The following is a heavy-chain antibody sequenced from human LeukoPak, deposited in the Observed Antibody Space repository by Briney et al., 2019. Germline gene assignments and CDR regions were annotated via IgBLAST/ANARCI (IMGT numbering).Heavy chain of an antibody. CDR2: IYTSGST. CDR1: GGSISSYY. V-gene: IGHV4-4*07. Sequence: SETLSLTCTVSGGSISSYYWSWIRQPAGKGLEWIGRIYTSGSTNYNPSLKSRVTMSADTSKNQFSLKLSSVTAADTAVYYCAISGRDGNQFDYWGQGTLVTVSS. J-gene: IGHJ4*02. D-gene: IGHD5-24*01. CDR3: AISGRDGNQFDY.